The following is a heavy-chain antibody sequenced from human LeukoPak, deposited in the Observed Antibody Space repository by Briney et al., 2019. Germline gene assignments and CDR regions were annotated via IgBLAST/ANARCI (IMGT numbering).Heavy chain of an antibody. Sequence: ASVKLSRNGSGFTFTNYDINWVRLPTGPGLGWEGWMNPNSGNTGYTQKFQGRVAMTRDNSITTAYMELSSLRSEDTAVYYCVKESGAVFGPDYFDSWGQGTLVTVSS. J-gene: IGHJ4*02. CDR1: GFTFTNYD. D-gene: IGHD6-19*01. CDR2: MNPNSGNT. V-gene: IGHV1-8*01. CDR3: VKESGAVFGPDYFDS.